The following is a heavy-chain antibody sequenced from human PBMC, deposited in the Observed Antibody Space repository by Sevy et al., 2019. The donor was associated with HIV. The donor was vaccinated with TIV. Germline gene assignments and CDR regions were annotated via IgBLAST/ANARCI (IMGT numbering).Heavy chain of an antibody. CDR2: ITVTGITI. J-gene: IGHJ6*02. Sequence: GESLKISCAASGFTFTDYYMSWIRQAPGKGLGWVSYITVTGITIYYADSVKGRFTISRDNAKNSLYLQMNSLRAEDTAVYYCSRGVISPVADVWGQGTTVTVSS. CDR3: SRGVISPVADV. D-gene: IGHD2-21*01. CDR1: GFTFTDYY. V-gene: IGHV3-11*01.